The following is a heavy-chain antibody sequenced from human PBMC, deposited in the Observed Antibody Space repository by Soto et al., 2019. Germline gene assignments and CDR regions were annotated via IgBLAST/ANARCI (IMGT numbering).Heavy chain of an antibody. CDR3: ARDRYDFWSGYYSSYYFDY. J-gene: IGHJ4*02. V-gene: IGHV3-30-3*01. Sequence: QVQLVESGGGVVQPGRSLRLSCAAYGFTFSSYAMHWVRQAPGKGLEWVAVISYDGSNKYYADSVKGRFTISRDNSKNTLYLQMNSLRAEDTAVYYCARDRYDFWSGYYSSYYFDYWGQGTLVTVSS. CDR2: ISYDGSNK. CDR1: GFTFSSYA. D-gene: IGHD3-3*01.